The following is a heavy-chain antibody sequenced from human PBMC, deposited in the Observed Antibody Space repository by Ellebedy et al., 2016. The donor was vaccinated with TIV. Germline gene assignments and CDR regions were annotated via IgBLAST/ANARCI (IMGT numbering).Heavy chain of an antibody. Sequence: GGSLRLSCVASGFTFNNAWMSWVRQAPGKGLEWVSGIIGSGGSTHYVDPVKGRFTISRDNSKNTLFLQMNSLRAEDTAVYSCARSPKDHFYHGLDVWGQGTAVTVSS. CDR2: IIGSGGST. V-gene: IGHV3-23*01. CDR1: GFTFNNAW. D-gene: IGHD2/OR15-2a*01. J-gene: IGHJ6*02. CDR3: ARSPKDHFYHGLDV.